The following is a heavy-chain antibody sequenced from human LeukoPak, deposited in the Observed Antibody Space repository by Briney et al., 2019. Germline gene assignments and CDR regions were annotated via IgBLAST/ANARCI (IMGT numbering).Heavy chain of an antibody. CDR2: ISSSSSSYI. J-gene: IGHJ4*02. CDR3: ARAISGSYLEFVDY. V-gene: IGHV3-21*01. D-gene: IGHD3-10*01. CDR1: GFTFSSYS. Sequence: GGSLRLSCAASGFTFSSYSMNWVRQAPGKGLEWVSSISSSSSSYIYYADSVKGRFTISRDNAKNSLYLQMNSLRAEDTAVYYCARAISGSYLEFVDYWGQGTLVTVSS.